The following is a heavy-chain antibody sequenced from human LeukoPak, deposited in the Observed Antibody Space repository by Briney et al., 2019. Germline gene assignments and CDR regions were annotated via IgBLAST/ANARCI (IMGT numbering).Heavy chain of an antibody. D-gene: IGHD2-2*01. J-gene: IGHJ4*02. CDR3: AKDPSHDCSSTSCYPFFDY. Sequence: GGSLRLSCAASGFTFSSYSMNWVRQAPGKGLEWVSSISSSSSYIYYADSVKGRFTISRDNAKNSLYLQMNSPRAEDTAVYYCAKDPSHDCSSTSCYPFFDYWGQGTLVTVSS. V-gene: IGHV3-21*01. CDR1: GFTFSSYS. CDR2: ISSSSSYI.